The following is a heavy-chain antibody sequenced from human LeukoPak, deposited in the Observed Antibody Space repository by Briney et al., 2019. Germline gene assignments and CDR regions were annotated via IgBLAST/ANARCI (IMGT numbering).Heavy chain of an antibody. CDR2: INPSGGST. CDR1: GYTFTSYY. Sequence: ASVKVSCKASGYTFTSYYMHWVRQAPGQGLEWMGIINPSGGSTSYAQKFQGRVTMTRDTSTSTVYMELSSLRSEDTAVYYCARAGWYSGSYFWQFDYWGQGTLVTVSS. D-gene: IGHD1-26*01. V-gene: IGHV1-46*01. CDR3: ARAGWYSGSYFWQFDY. J-gene: IGHJ4*02.